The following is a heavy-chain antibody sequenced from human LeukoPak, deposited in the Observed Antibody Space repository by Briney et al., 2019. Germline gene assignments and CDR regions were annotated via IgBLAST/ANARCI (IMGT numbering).Heavy chain of an antibody. D-gene: IGHD1-26*01. CDR3: ARCGSYYYVPSTAEGY. J-gene: IGHJ4*02. V-gene: IGHV3-7*01. Sequence: TGGSLRLSCAASGFTFSSYWMSWVRQAPGKGLEWVANIKQDGSEKYYVDSVKGRFTISRDNAKNSLYLQMNSLRAEDTAVYYCARCGSYYYVPSTAEGYWGQGTLVTVSS. CDR2: IKQDGSEK. CDR1: GFTFSSYW.